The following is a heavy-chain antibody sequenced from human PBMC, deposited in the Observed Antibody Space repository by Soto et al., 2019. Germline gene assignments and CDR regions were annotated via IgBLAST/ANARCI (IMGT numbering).Heavy chain of an antibody. CDR3: ARAANREYYFYY. D-gene: IGHD3-10*01. CDR1: GGTFGSYA. J-gene: IGHJ4*02. CDR2: IIPIFGTA. Sequence: VQLVQSGAEVKKPGSSVKVSCKASGGTFGSYAISWVRQAPGRGLEWMGGIIPIFGTANYAQKFQGRVTITADESTSTAYMELSSLRSEDTAVYYCARAANREYYFYYWGQGTLVTVSS. V-gene: IGHV1-69*01.